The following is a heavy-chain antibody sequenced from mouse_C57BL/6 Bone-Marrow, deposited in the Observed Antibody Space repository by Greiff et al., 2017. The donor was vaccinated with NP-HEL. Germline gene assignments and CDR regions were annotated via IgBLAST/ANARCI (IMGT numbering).Heavy chain of an antibody. J-gene: IGHJ1*03. D-gene: IGHD1-1*01. Sequence: VQLKESGGGLVKPGGSLKLSCAASGFTFSDYGMHWVRQAPETGLEWVAYISSGSSTIYYADTVKGRFTISRDNAKNTLFLQMTSLRSEDTAMDYCARNYYGSSHWYFDVWGTGTTVTVSS. CDR2: ISSGSSTI. V-gene: IGHV5-17*01. CDR3: ARNYYGSSHWYFDV. CDR1: GFTFSDYG.